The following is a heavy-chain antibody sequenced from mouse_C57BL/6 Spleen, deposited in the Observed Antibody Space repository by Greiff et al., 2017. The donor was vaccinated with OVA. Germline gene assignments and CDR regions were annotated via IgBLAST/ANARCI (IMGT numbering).Heavy chain of an antibody. D-gene: IGHD2-2*01. CDR3: ARCGLYGNDALAWFAY. CDR1: GYSFTDYN. Sequence: VQLQQSGPELVKPGASVKISCKASGYSFTDYNMNWVKQSNGKSLEWIGVINPNYGTTSYNQKFKGKATLTVDQSSSTAYMQLNSLTSEDAAVYYCARCGLYGNDALAWFAYWGQGTLVTVSA. CDR2: INPNYGTT. V-gene: IGHV1-39*01. J-gene: IGHJ3*01.